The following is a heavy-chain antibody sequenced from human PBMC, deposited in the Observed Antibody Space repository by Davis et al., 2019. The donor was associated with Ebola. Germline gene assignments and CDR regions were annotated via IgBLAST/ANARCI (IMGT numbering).Heavy chain of an antibody. V-gene: IGHV3-23*01. CDR3: AKEIRPNDY. CDR1: GFTFSDYW. Sequence: GESLKIYCAASGFTFSDYWITWVRQAPGKGLEWVSSISKSGATTYYADSFKGRFTISRDDSKNTLYLQMNSLRAGDTAVYYCAKEIRPNDYWGQGTLVTVSS. CDR2: ISKSGATT. J-gene: IGHJ4*02. D-gene: IGHD3-16*01.